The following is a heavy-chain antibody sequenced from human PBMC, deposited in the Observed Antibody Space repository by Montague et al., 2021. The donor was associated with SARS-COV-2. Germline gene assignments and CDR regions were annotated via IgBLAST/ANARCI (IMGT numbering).Heavy chain of an antibody. CDR3: ARGKDYYDSSGYYLPLNGMDV. D-gene: IGHD3-22*01. CDR1: GFTVSSNY. V-gene: IGHV3-53*04. J-gene: IGHJ6*02. Sequence: SLRLSCAASGFTVSSNYMSWVRQAPGKGLEWVSVIYSGGSTYYAXXVKGRFTISRHNSKNTLYLQMNSLRAEDTAVYYCARGKDYYDSSGYYLPLNGMDVWGQGTTVTVSS. CDR2: IYSGGST.